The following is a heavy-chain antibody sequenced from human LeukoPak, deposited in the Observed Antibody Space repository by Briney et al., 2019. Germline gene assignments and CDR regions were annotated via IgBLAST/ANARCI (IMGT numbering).Heavy chain of an antibody. V-gene: IGHV3-74*01. CDR1: GFTSRNYW. Sequence: GGSLRLSCVASGFTSRNYWMNWVRQVPGEGLVWVSHIDNDGRRTFYADSVKGRFTISRDNARNTVYLQMNSLRVEDTAVYFCVRDPWDTWGQGTLVTVSS. CDR3: VRDPWDT. J-gene: IGHJ5*02. CDR2: IDNDGRRT.